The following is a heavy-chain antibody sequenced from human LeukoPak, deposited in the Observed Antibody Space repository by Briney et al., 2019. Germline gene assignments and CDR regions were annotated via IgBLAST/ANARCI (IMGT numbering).Heavy chain of an antibody. CDR2: IHNNGDI. V-gene: IGHV4-59*01. Sequence: KPSKTLSLTCIVSGDSIRSYYWTWIRQAPGKALEWIGHIHNNGDIAYNFSLKSRVTISMDTSKNQFSLKLSSVTAADTAVYYCGRWGYFDSGNYFVVDYWGQGTVVTVSS. CDR1: GDSIRSYY. J-gene: IGHJ4*02. D-gene: IGHD3-22*01. CDR3: GRWGYFDSGNYFVVDY.